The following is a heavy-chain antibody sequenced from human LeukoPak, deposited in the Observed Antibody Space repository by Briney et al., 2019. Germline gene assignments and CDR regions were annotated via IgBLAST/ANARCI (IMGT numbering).Heavy chain of an antibody. CDR2: IYSGGST. Sequence: GGSLRLSCAASGFTFSSYEMNWVRQASGKGLEWVSVIYSGGSTYYADSVKGRFTISRDNSKNTLYLQMNSLRAEDTAVYYCAHQRWLQCFDYWGQGTLVTVSS. CDR1: GFTFSSYE. V-gene: IGHV3-53*01. CDR3: AHQRWLQCFDY. J-gene: IGHJ4*02. D-gene: IGHD5-24*01.